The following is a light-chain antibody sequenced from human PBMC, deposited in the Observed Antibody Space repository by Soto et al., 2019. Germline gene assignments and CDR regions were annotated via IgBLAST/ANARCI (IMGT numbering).Light chain of an antibody. Sequence: DIPMTQSPSTLSASVGDRVTITCRASENINKWLAWYQQKPGKAPKLLIYGASSLQSGVPSRFSGSGSGTDFTLTISSLQPEDFGTYYCQHSFSTPRTFGQGTKVEIK. CDR1: ENINKW. J-gene: IGKJ1*01. V-gene: IGKV1-39*01. CDR3: QHSFSTPRT. CDR2: GAS.